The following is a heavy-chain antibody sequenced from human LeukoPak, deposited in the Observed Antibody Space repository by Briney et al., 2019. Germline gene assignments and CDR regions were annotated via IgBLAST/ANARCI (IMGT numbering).Heavy chain of an antibody. D-gene: IGHD3-10*01. V-gene: IGHV4-34*01. CDR3: ARQSPKVRGVIGVYFDY. Sequence: PSETLSLTCAVYGGSFSGYYWSWIRQPPGKGLEWIGEINHSGSTNYNPSLKSRVTISVDTSKNQFSLKLSSVTAADTAVYYCARQSPKVRGVIGVYFDYWGQGTLVTVSS. CDR1: GGSFSGYY. J-gene: IGHJ4*02. CDR2: INHSGST.